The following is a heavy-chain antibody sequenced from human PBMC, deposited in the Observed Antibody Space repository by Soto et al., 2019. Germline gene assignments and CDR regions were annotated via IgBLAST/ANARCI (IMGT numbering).Heavy chain of an antibody. CDR1: GYTFFTYD. Sequence: QVHLVQSGVEVKTPGASVKVSCQASGYTFFTYDISWVRQAPGQGLEWMGWISTYSGDTKYAQKFQGRVTMTTDTSTTTAYLELRSLRSVDTAVYYCARRHGPTTSGNWFDPWGQGTLVTVSS. CDR2: ISTYSGDT. J-gene: IGHJ5*02. CDR3: ARRHGPTTSGNWFDP. D-gene: IGHD5-12*01. V-gene: IGHV1-18*01.